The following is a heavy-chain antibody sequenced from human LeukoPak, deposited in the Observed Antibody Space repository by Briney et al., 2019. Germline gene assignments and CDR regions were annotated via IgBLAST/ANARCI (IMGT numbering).Heavy chain of an antibody. CDR1: GFTFSSYG. CDR2: ISYDGSNK. V-gene: IGHV3-30*03. D-gene: IGHD1-26*01. Sequence: GGSLRLSCAASGFTFSSYGMHWVRQAPGKGLEWVAVISYDGSNKYYADSVKGRFTISRDNSKNTLYLQMNSLRAEDTAVYYCATDGGLVGAIFDYWGQGTLVTVSS. J-gene: IGHJ4*02. CDR3: ATDGGLVGAIFDY.